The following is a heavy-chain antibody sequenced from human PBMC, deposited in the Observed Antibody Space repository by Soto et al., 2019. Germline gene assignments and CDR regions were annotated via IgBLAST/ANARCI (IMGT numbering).Heavy chain of an antibody. V-gene: IGHV3-30*18. J-gene: IGHJ4*02. D-gene: IGHD2-15*01. CDR1: GFTSTFG. CDR2: ISYDGLTK. CDR3: AKDRPLLGGHFDS. Sequence: QLVESGGGVVQPGRSLRLSCAASGFTSTFGVHWVRQAPGKWLEWVTFISYDGLTKYYAESVKGRFTIYRENSKNTIYLQMSSLRPEDSAVYYCAKDRPLLGGHFDSCGQGTLVTVSS.